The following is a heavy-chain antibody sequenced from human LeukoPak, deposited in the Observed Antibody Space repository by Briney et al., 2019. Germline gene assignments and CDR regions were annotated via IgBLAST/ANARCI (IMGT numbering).Heavy chain of an antibody. CDR3: ARDTDRISSPGSWFDP. D-gene: IGHD2/OR15-2a*01. CDR1: GGSITSHS. CDR2: IFYTGHT. V-gene: IGHV4-59*11. J-gene: IGHJ5*02. Sequence: SETLSLTCTVSGGSITSHSWSWIRQPPGKGLEWIGYIFYTGHTNYNPSLRSRVTISEDTSKAQFSLRLTSVTAADMAVYFCARDTDRISSPGSWFDPWGQGTLVTVSS.